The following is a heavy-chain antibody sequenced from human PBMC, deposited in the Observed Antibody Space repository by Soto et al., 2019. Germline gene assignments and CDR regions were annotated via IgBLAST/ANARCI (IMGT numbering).Heavy chain of an antibody. CDR1: GYTFTRYG. Sequence: QVQLVQSGAEVKKPGASVKVSCKASGYTFTRYGISWVRQAPGQGLEWMGWISAYSGNTNYAQKLQGRLTQTPDAATSTAYMEMRNLRSDDTAVYYCARTIRLRAYSSSSWNDYWGQGTLVTVSS. CDR2: ISAYSGNT. V-gene: IGHV1-18*01. CDR3: ARTIRLRAYSSSSWNDY. J-gene: IGHJ4*02. D-gene: IGHD6-6*01.